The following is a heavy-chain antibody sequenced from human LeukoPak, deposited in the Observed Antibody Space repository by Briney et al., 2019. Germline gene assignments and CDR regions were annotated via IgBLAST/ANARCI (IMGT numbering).Heavy chain of an antibody. Sequence: GGSLRLSCAPSGFTFSSYWMDWVRQAPGKGLMWVSRINTDGSSTNYADSVEGRFTISRDNAKNTLYLQMNSLRAEDTAVYYCARGLQGIDYWGQGTLVTVSS. CDR3: ARGLQGIDY. V-gene: IGHV3-74*01. CDR1: GFTFSSYW. CDR2: INTDGSST. J-gene: IGHJ4*02. D-gene: IGHD4-11*01.